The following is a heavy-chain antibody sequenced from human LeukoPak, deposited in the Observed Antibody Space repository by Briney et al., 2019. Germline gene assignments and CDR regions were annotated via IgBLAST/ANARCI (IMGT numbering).Heavy chain of an antibody. J-gene: IGHJ4*02. V-gene: IGHV3-30-3*01. CDR3: ARAEDGYGSGRPIDY. CDR2: ISYDGSNK. Sequence: PGGSLRLSCAASEFTFSSYAMHWVRQAPGKGLEWVAVISYDGSNKYYADSVKGRFTISRDNSKNTLYLQMNSLRAEDTAVYYCARAEDGYGSGRPIDYWGQGTLVTVSS. CDR1: EFTFSSYA. D-gene: IGHD3-10*01.